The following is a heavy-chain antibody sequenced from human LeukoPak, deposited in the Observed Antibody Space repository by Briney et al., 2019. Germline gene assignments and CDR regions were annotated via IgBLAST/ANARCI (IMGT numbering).Heavy chain of an antibody. Sequence: PGGSLRLSCAVSGFTVNNNYMSWVRQAPGKGLEWVSIIYSGGSTYYADSVKGRFTISRDNSKNTLYLQMNSLRAEDTAVYYCARDVGAVLGEVYFDYWGQGTLVTVSS. V-gene: IGHV3-66*01. CDR1: GFTVNNNY. CDR3: ARDVGAVLGEVYFDY. CDR2: IYSGGST. J-gene: IGHJ4*02. D-gene: IGHD3-16*01.